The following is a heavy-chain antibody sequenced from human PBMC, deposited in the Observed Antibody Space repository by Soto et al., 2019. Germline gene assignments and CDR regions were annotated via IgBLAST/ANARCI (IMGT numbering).Heavy chain of an antibody. V-gene: IGHV1-2*02. D-gene: IGHD2-2*01. Sequence: GDSVKVSCKASGYTFPGNYMHWVLQAPGQGLEWMALINPTSGGTNYAQKFQGRVTMTWDTSISTAYMELSRLRSDDTAIYYCARGYCSSSGCSHYFDYWGQGTLVNVSS. J-gene: IGHJ4*02. CDR3: ARGYCSSSGCSHYFDY. CDR2: INPTSGGT. CDR1: GYTFPGNY.